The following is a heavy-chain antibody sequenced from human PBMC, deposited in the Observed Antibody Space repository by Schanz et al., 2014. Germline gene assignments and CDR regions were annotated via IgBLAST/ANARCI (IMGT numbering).Heavy chain of an antibody. CDR2: ISPYNGNT. CDR3: ARVQDDILTGSEYYYGMDV. J-gene: IGHJ6*02. V-gene: IGHV1-18*01. D-gene: IGHD3-9*01. Sequence: QAQLMQSGPELKRPGASVKVSCTASGYTLKNYGISWVRQAPGLGLEWMGWISPYNGNTNYIQKLQGRVTMTTDTSTSTAYMELRSLRSDDTAVYYCARVQDDILTGSEYYYGMDVWGQGTTVTVSS. CDR1: GYTLKNYG.